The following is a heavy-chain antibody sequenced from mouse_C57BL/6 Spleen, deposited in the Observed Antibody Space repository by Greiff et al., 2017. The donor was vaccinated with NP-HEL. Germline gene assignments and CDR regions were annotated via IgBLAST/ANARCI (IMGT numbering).Heavy chain of an antibody. CDR1: GYTFTSYW. J-gene: IGHJ3*01. CDR2: IHPNSGST. D-gene: IGHD2-4*01. CDR3: ARWSYYDYDEGTGFAY. Sequence: VQLQQPGAELVKPGASVKLSCKASGYTFTSYWMHWVKQRPGQGLEWIGMIHPNSGSTNYTEKFKSQATLTVDKSSSTAYMQLSSRTSEDAAVYYCARWSYYDYDEGTGFAYWGQGTLVTVSA. V-gene: IGHV1-64*01.